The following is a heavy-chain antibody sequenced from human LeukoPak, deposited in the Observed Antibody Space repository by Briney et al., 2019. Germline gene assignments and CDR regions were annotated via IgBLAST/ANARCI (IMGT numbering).Heavy chain of an antibody. J-gene: IGHJ5*02. CDR3: ARGGTYNDILSFDP. CDR1: GGSISYYY. CDR2: IYYTGST. V-gene: IGHV4-59*01. D-gene: IGHD3-9*01. Sequence: SETLSLTCTVSGGSISYYYWTWIRQSPGEGLEWLGQIYYTGSTYYNPSLGRRVTISLDTSRIQFSLILTSVTAADTAVYYCARGGTYNDILSFDPWGQGTLVTVSS.